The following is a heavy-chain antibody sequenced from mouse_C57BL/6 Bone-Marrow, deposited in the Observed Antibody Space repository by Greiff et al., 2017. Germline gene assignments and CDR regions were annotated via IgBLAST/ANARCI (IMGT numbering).Heavy chain of an antibody. Sequence: QVQLQQSGAELVKPGASVKLSCKASGYTFTSYWMHWVKQRPGQGLEWIGMIHPNSGSTNYNEKFKSKATLTVDKSSSTAYMQLSSLTSEDSAVXYCARAYYGNYDYFDYWGQGTTLTVSS. J-gene: IGHJ2*01. CDR2: IHPNSGST. D-gene: IGHD2-1*01. CDR3: ARAYYGNYDYFDY. V-gene: IGHV1-64*01. CDR1: GYTFTSYW.